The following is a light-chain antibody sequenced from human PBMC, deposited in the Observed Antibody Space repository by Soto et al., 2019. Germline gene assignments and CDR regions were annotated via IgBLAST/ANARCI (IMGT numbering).Light chain of an antibody. V-gene: IGKV1-39*01. CDR3: QQTYSTTST. Sequence: DIQMTQSPSSLSASVGDRVTITCRASQTISNYLNWYQQRPGRAPKLLIYATSTLQSAVPSRFSGSGSGTDFTLAISRLQPEYSSPYYGQQTYSTTSTFGQGTKLEIK. CDR1: QTISNY. J-gene: IGKJ2*01. CDR2: ATS.